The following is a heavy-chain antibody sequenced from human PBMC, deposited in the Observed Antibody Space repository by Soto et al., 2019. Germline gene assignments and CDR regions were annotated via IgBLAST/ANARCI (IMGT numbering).Heavy chain of an antibody. Sequence: SGPTLVNPTQTLTLTCTFSGFSLSTSAMCVSWIRQPPGKALELLERIDWDDAKDYDTSLKTRLTMSKDTSKDQVVLTMTDMDPVDTATYYCARILLDYYDSSGYYLYPDYWGQGTLVTVSS. V-gene: IGHV2-70*11. D-gene: IGHD3-22*01. CDR1: GFSLSTSAMC. CDR3: ARILLDYYDSSGYYLYPDY. CDR2: IDWDDAK. J-gene: IGHJ4*02.